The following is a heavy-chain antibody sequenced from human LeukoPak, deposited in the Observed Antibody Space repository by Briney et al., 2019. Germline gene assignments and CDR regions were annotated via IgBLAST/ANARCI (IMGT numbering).Heavy chain of an antibody. Sequence: GSLRLSCAASGFTFSSYAMSWVRQAPGKGLEWVSTINNNGGSTSYADSVKGRFTISRDNSKNTLYLQMNSLRAEDTAVYYCAKPVTVSSPFDYWGQGTLVSVSS. CDR2: INNNGGST. V-gene: IGHV3-23*01. CDR3: AKPVTVSSPFDY. D-gene: IGHD3-10*01. J-gene: IGHJ4*02. CDR1: GFTFSSYA.